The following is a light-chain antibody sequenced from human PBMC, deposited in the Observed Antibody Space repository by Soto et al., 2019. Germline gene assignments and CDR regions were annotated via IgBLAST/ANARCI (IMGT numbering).Light chain of an antibody. CDR2: EVT. Sequence: QSALTQPASVSGSPGQSITISCTGTSTDVGGYNYVSWYQQHPDKAPKLMIFEVTRRPSGVSDRFSGSKSGNTASLTISGLQAEDEADYYCSSFTSSKTDVFGTGTKLTVL. CDR1: STDVGGYNY. CDR3: SSFTSSKTDV. J-gene: IGLJ1*01. V-gene: IGLV2-14*01.